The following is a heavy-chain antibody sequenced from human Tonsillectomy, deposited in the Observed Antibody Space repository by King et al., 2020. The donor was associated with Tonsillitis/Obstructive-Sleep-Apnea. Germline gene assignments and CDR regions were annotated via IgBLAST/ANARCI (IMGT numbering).Heavy chain of an antibody. Sequence: VQLVESGGGVVQPGGSLRLSCAASGFTFDDYTMHWVRQVPGKGLEWVSLISGDGKTTSHVDPVKGRFTISRDNSKNSLYLQMNSLRPEDTALYYCAKIGHNWRYLRGAFDIWGQGTMVTVSS. CDR1: GFTFDDYT. J-gene: IGHJ3*02. D-gene: IGHD3-3*01. CDR3: AKIGHNWRYLRGAFDI. CDR2: ISGDGKTT. V-gene: IGHV3-43*02.